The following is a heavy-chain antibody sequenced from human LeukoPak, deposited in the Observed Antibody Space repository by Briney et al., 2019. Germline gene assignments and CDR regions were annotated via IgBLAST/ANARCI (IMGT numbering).Heavy chain of an antibody. CDR2: IGTTGGST. V-gene: IGHV3-23*01. J-gene: IGHJ4*02. D-gene: IGHD6-13*01. CDR1: GFTLNTYA. CDR3: ATMGSWPKSFDY. Sequence: GGSLRLSCAASGFTLNTYAYASWVRQAPGKGLEWVSVIGTTGGSTYYGDSVKGRFTISRDNSKNTLSLQMNSLRAEDTAVYYCATMGSWPKSFDYWGQGTLVTVSS.